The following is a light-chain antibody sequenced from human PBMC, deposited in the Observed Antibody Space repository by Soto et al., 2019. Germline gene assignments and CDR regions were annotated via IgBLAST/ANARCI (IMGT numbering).Light chain of an antibody. CDR3: QQYNNWPRT. Sequence: EIVMTQSPATLSVSPGERATLSCRASQSVSSNLAWYQQKPGQAPRLLIYGASTRATGIPARFSGSGSGTEFTLTISSLQSEVFGVYYCQQYNNWPRTFGQGTKVEI. J-gene: IGKJ1*01. CDR2: GAS. CDR1: QSVSSN. V-gene: IGKV3-15*01.